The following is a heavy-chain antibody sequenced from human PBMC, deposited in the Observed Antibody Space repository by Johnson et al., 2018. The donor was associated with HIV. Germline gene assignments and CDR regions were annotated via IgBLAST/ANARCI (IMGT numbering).Heavy chain of an antibody. V-gene: IGHV3-30-3*01. CDR3: ARGGRAKDAFDI. D-gene: IGHD3-16*01. Sequence: QVQLVESGGGLVQPGGSLRLSCAVSGFSFSSYWMSWVRQAPGKGLEWVAVISYDGSNKYYADSVKGRFTISRDNSKNTLYLQMNSLRAEDTAVYYCARGGRAKDAFDIWGQGTMVTVSS. CDR2: ISYDGSNK. J-gene: IGHJ3*02. CDR1: GFSFSSYW.